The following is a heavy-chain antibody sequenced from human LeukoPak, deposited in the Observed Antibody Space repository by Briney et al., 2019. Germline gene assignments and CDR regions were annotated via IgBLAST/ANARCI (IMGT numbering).Heavy chain of an antibody. CDR1: GFTFSSYA. Sequence: PGGSLRLSCAASGFTFSSYAMHWVRQAPGKGLEWVAVIWYDGSKKYYVDSVKGRFAISRDNSKSTLYLQMNSLRAEDTAMYYCASSAATGSPAEYFHHWGQGTLVTVSS. V-gene: IGHV3-33*08. CDR2: IWYDGSKK. CDR3: ASSAATGSPAEYFHH. D-gene: IGHD3-9*01. J-gene: IGHJ1*01.